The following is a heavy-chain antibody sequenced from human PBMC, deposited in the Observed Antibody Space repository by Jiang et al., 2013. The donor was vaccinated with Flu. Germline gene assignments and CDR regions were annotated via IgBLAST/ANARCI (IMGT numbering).Heavy chain of an antibody. Sequence: TSGSTNYNPSLKSRITISLDTSKNQFSLKLDSVTAADTAVYYCARDNSPVQGGEGGFTWFDPWGQGTLVTVSS. J-gene: IGHJ5*02. CDR3: ARDNSPVQGGEGGFTWFDP. V-gene: IGHV4-61*02. D-gene: IGHD3-16*01. CDR2: TSGST.